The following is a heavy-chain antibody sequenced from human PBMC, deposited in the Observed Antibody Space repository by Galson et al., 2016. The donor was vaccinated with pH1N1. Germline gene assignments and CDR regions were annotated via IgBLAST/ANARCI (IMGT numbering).Heavy chain of an antibody. Sequence: SLRLSCAASGFTFQDYAMHWVRQPPGKGLEWVSFISSDSYKTDYRESVEGRFTVSRDNNENTLFLQMDSLRPEDTALYFCAKDLSSGSIMPYCYDSWGQGTLVTVS. V-gene: IGHV3-43D*04. CDR2: ISSDSYKT. J-gene: IGHJ4*02. CDR3: AKDLSSGSIMPYCYDS. D-gene: IGHD2-2*01. CDR1: GFTFQDYA.